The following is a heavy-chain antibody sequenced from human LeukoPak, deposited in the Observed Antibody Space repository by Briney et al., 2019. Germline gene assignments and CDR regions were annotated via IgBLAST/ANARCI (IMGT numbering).Heavy chain of an antibody. CDR1: GFTFSSYG. Sequence: GGSLRLSCAASGFTFSSYGMSWIRQAPGKGLEWVSYISSSGSTIYYADSVKGRFTISRDNAKNSLYLQMNSLRAEDTAVYYCARESIAVAGMLFDYWGQGTLVTVSS. CDR2: ISSSGSTI. CDR3: ARESIAVAGMLFDY. D-gene: IGHD6-19*01. J-gene: IGHJ4*02. V-gene: IGHV3-48*04.